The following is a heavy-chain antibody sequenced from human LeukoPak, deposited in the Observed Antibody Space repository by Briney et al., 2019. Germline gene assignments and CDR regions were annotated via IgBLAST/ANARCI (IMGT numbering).Heavy chain of an antibody. CDR2: ISSSSSYI. D-gene: IGHD2-15*01. CDR1: GFTFSSYS. J-gene: IGHJ4*02. CDR3: AREASWDCSGGSCSG. V-gene: IGHV3-21*01. Sequence: GGSLRLSCAASGFTFSSYSMNWVRQAPGKGLEWVSSISSSSSYIYYADSVKGRFTISRDNAKNSLYLQMNSLRAEDTAVYYCAREASWDCSGGSCSGWGQGTLVTVSS.